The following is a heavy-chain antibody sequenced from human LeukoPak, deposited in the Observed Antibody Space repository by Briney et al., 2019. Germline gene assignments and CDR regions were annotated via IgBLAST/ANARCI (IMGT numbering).Heavy chain of an antibody. CDR3: ASSIPLWLSYFDY. CDR2: IYHSGST. D-gene: IGHD5-18*01. CDR1: GYSISSGYY. J-gene: IGHJ4*02. Sequence: SETLSLTCTVSGYSISSGYYWGWIRQPPGQGLEWIGSIYHSGSTYYNPSLKSRVTISADTSKNQFSLKLSSVSAADTAVYYCASSIPLWLSYFDYWGQGTLVTVSS. V-gene: IGHV4-38-2*02.